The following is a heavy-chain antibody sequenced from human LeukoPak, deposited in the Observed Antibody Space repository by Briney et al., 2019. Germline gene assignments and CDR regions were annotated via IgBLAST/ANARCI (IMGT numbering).Heavy chain of an antibody. CDR1: GGTFSSYT. J-gene: IGHJ4*02. V-gene: IGHV1-69*04. CDR2: IIPILGIA. CDR3: ARDLEESERDSYTSAGDY. Sequence: ASVKVFCKASGGTFSSYTISWVRQAPGQGLEWMGRIIPILGIANYAQKFQGRVTITADKSTSTAYMELSSLRSEDTAVYYCARDLEESERDSYTSAGDYWGQGTLVTVSS. D-gene: IGHD5-24*01.